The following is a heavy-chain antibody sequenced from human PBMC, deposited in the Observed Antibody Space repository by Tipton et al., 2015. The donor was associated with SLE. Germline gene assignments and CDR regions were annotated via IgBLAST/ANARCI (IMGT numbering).Heavy chain of an antibody. D-gene: IGHD1-1*01. CDR3: ARDLEAFDI. V-gene: IGHV4-39*07. CDR1: GGSISSSGYY. Sequence: TLSLTFTVSGGSISSSGYYWGWIRQPPGKGLEWIGSIYHSGSTYYNPSLKSRVTISVDTSKNQFSLKLSSVTAADTAVYYCARDLEAFDIWGQGTMVTVSS. J-gene: IGHJ3*02. CDR2: IYHSGST.